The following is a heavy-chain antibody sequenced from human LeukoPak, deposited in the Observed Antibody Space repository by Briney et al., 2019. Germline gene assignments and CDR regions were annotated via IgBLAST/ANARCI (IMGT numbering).Heavy chain of an antibody. Sequence: PSETLSLTCTVSGVSMSGYYWTWIRQPPGKGLEWIGYIYYSGSTDYNPSLKSRVTISVDTSKNQFSLKLSSVTAADTAVYYCARGSYSGMDVWGQGTTVTVSS. CDR1: GVSMSGYY. CDR2: IYYSGST. D-gene: IGHD2-21*01. V-gene: IGHV4-59*01. J-gene: IGHJ6*02. CDR3: ARGSYSGMDV.